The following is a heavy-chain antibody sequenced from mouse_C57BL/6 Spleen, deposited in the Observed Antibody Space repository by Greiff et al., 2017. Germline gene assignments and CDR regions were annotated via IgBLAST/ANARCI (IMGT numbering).Heavy chain of an antibody. CDR1: GYSITSGYY. V-gene: IGHV3-6*01. D-gene: IGHD1-1*01. CDR3: ATYGSSYGWYFDV. CDR2: ISYDGSN. J-gene: IGHJ1*03. Sequence: EVQLQQSGPGLVKPSQSLSLTCSVTGYSITSGYYWNWIRQFPGNKLEWMGYISYDGSNNYNPSLKNRTSITRDTSKNQFFLKLNSVTTEDTATYYFATYGSSYGWYFDVWGTGTTVTVSS.